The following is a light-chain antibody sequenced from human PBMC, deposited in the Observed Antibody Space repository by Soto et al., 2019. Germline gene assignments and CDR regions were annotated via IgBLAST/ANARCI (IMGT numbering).Light chain of an antibody. V-gene: IGLV1-40*01. CDR2: GNN. CDR3: QYYESSLSGYV. Sequence: QSVLTQPPSVSGAPGQRVTISCTGSSANIGAAYNVDWYQQLPGTAPKLPIYGNNNRPSGVPARFSGSKSGTSASLAIAGLQAEDEGDYYCQYYESSLSGYVFGTGTKVTVL. J-gene: IGLJ1*01. CDR1: SANIGAAYN.